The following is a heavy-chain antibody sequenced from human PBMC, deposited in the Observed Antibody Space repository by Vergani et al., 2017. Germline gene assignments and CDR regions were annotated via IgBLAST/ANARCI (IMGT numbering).Heavy chain of an antibody. J-gene: IGHJ4*02. D-gene: IGHD3-10*01. CDR2: IYYSGST. Sequence: QLQLQESGPGLVKPSETLSLTCTVSGGSISSSSYYWGWIRQPPGKGLEWIGSIYYSGSTYYNPSLKSRVTISVDTSKNQFALKLSSVTAADTVVYYCARHYGSGRDYWGQGTLVTVSS. V-gene: IGHV4-39*01. CDR3: ARHYGSGRDY. CDR1: GGSISSSSYY.